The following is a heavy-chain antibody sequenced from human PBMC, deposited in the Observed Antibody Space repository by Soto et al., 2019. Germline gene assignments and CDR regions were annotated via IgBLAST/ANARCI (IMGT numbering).Heavy chain of an antibody. CDR2: ISGSGGST. CDR3: AKDISPGGMYNWFDP. J-gene: IGHJ5*02. D-gene: IGHD2-15*01. V-gene: IGHV3-23*01. Sequence: GESLKISCAASGFTFSSYAMSWVRQAPGKGLEWVSAISGSGGSTYYADSVKGRFTISRDNSKNTLYLQMNSLRAEDTAVYYCAKDISPGGMYNWFDPWGQGTLVTVSS. CDR1: GFTFSSYA.